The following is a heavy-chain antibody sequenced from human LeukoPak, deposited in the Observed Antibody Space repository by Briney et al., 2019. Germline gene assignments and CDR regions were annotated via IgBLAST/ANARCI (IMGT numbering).Heavy chain of an antibody. Sequence: PSEILSLTCTVSGGSISSYYWSWIRQPPGKGLEWIGYIYNSGTTNYNPSLRSRVTISVDTSKNEFSLKLSSVTAADTAVYYCASNSLNNWNYVYHFDYWGQGTLVTVSS. D-gene: IGHD1-7*01. V-gene: IGHV4-4*09. J-gene: IGHJ4*02. CDR1: GGSISSYY. CDR2: IYNSGTT. CDR3: ASNSLNNWNYVYHFDY.